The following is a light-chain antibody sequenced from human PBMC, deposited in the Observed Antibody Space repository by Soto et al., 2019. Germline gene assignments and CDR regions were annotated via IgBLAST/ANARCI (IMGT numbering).Light chain of an antibody. J-gene: IGLJ2*01. CDR2: DVS. V-gene: IGLV2-14*01. Sequence: QSALTQPASVAGSPGQSITLSCTGTRSDVGGYNYVSWYRQHPGKAPELMIYDVSNRPSGVSNHFSGSKSGNSASLSISGLQEEDEVDYDCRSHTSSSTIEVFRGGITLSDL. CDR1: RSDVGGYNY. CDR3: RSHTSSSTIEV.